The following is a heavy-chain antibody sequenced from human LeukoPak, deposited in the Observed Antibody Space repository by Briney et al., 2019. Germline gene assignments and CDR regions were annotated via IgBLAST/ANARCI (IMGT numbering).Heavy chain of an antibody. V-gene: IGHV3-23*01. D-gene: IGHD1-26*01. Sequence: GGSLRLSCAASEFTFSTYAMSWVRQPPGKGLEWVATISGGGGNTYYADSVEGRFTISRDNTQNALYLQMDSLRAEDTAVYYCATYSRSFEYWGQGTLVTVSS. CDR2: ISGGGGNT. CDR1: EFTFSTYA. J-gene: IGHJ4*02. CDR3: ATYSRSFEY.